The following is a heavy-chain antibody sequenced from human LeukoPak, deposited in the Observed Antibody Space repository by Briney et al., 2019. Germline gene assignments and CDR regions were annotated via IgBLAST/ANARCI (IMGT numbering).Heavy chain of an antibody. CDR1: RFIFRSYS. Sequence: PGGALRLSCAASRFIFRSYSMNWVRQAPAKGLEWVSSISSSNNYIYYADSVKGRFTISRDNAKNSLYLQMNSLRAEDTAVYYCAREGSDFLTGYPYGFDIWGQGAMVTVSS. CDR2: ISSSNNYI. D-gene: IGHD3-9*01. CDR3: AREGSDFLTGYPYGFDI. J-gene: IGHJ3*02. V-gene: IGHV3-21*01.